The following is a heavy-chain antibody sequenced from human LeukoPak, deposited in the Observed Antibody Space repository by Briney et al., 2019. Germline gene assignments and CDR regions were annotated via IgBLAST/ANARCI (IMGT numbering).Heavy chain of an antibody. CDR1: GYTFTSYG. CDR2: ISGSKGNT. D-gene: IGHD2-21*02. V-gene: IGHV1-18*01. Sequence: SVKVSCKASGYTFTSYGLSRVRQAPGQGLEWMGWISGSKGNTYYAQGLQGRVTMTTDTSTTTAYMELRSLRSDDTAVYFCARDLAYCGRDCYSDTFDIWGQGTMVTVSS. CDR3: ARDLAYCGRDCYSDTFDI. J-gene: IGHJ3*02.